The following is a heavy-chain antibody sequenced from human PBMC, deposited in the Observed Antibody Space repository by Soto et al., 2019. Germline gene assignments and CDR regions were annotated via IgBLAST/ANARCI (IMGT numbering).Heavy chain of an antibody. J-gene: IGHJ3*01. V-gene: IGHV3-23*01. CDR2: ITSNSARI. Sequence: AWSLTLSCAASDSTIRRYAMSCVRQGPRKEREGCIGITSNSARISYEASVKGRFSIARDNTKNTLYLQIDTMRGEDEAVYYCSTNGAFDYDAFYVWGQGTVVTVSS. D-gene: IGHD1-26*01. CDR3: STNGAFDYDAFYV. CDR1: DSTIRRYA.